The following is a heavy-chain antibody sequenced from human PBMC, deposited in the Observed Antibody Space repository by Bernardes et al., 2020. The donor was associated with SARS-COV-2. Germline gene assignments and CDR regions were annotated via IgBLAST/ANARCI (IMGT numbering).Heavy chain of an antibody. CDR3: ARYQVVTAFDV. D-gene: IGHD2-21*02. J-gene: IGHJ4*02. Sequence: SETLSLTCTVSGGSISSYYWSWIRQPPGKGLEWIGYIYYSGSTNYNPSLKSRVTISVDTSKNQFSLKLSSVTAADTAVYYCARYQVVTAFDVWGPGNLVTVSS. CDR1: GGSISSYY. V-gene: IGHV4-59*01. CDR2: IYYSGST.